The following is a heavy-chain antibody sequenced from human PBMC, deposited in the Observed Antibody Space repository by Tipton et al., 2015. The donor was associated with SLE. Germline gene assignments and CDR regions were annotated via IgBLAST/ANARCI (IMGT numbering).Heavy chain of an antibody. CDR2: IYYSGST. CDR3: ARESNYDFWSGMNYYFYFMDV. CDR1: GGYISSSSYY. Sequence: TLSLTCTVSGGYISSSSYYWGWIRQPPGKGLEWIGSIYYSGSTYYNPSLKSRVTISVDTSKNQFSLKGSSVTAADTAVYYCARESNYDFWSGMNYYFYFMDVWGKGTTVTVSS. D-gene: IGHD3-3*01. V-gene: IGHV4-39*07. J-gene: IGHJ6*03.